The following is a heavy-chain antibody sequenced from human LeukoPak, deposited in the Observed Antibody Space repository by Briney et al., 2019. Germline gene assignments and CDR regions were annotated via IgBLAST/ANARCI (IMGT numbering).Heavy chain of an antibody. D-gene: IGHD6-25*01. CDR3: ARSSGTYYYYYGMDV. V-gene: IGHV4-59*08. J-gene: IGHJ6*02. CDR2: IYYSGST. Sequence: SETLSLTCTVSGGSISSYYWSWIRQPPGKGLEWIGYIYYSGSTNYNPSLKSRVTISVDTSKNQFSLKLSSVTAADTAVYFCARSSGTYYYYYGMDVWGQGTTVTVSS. CDR1: GGSISSYY.